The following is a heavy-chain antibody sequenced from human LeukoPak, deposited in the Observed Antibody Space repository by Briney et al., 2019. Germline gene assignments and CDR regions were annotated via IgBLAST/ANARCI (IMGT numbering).Heavy chain of an antibody. V-gene: IGHV1-69*13. CDR3: ASAPRYSSSWPNNWFDP. CDR2: IIPIFGTA. CDR1: GGTFSSYA. D-gene: IGHD6-13*01. Sequence: SVKVSCKASGGTFSSYAISWVRQAPGQGLEWMGGIIPIFGTANYAQKFQGRVTITAGESTSTAYMELSSLRSEDTAVYFCASAPRYSSSWPNNWFDPWGQGTLVTVSS. J-gene: IGHJ5*02.